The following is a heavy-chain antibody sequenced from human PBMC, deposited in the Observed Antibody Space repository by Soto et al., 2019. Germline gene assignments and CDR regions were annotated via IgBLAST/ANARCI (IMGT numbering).Heavy chain of an antibody. CDR1: GFTFNNYA. CDR3: AKNGLAGPTGVAV. V-gene: IGHV3-23*01. CDR2: STSSGYVP. J-gene: IGHJ6*02. Sequence: EVQLLESGGDLVQPGGSLRLSCAAAGFTFNNYAMSCVRQAPGKGLECVSTSTSSGYVPHYADSVKGRFTISRDNSKNTLYLQMNSLRAEDTAVYYCAKNGLAGPTGVAVWGQGTTVSVS. D-gene: IGHD2-8*01.